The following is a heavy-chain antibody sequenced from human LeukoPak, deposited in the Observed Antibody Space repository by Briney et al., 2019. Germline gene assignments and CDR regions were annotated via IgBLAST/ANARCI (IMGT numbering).Heavy chain of an antibody. V-gene: IGHV4-59*01. D-gene: IGHD3-10*01. Sequence: PSETLSLACALSGDSFSSGYWNWIRQPPGKGLEWIGYIYYSGTTNSNPSLESRVTVSVDTSKNYCSLKLTSVTAADTAVYFCARGDPAGLFDSWGQGHLVTVSS. J-gene: IGHJ4*02. CDR1: GDSFSSGY. CDR3: ARGDPAGLFDS. CDR2: IYYSGTT.